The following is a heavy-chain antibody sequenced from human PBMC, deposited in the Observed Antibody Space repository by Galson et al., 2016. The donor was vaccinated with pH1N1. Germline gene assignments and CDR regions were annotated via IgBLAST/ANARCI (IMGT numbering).Heavy chain of an antibody. Sequence: SVKVSCKASGYIFTSYYIHWVRQAPGQGLEWLGVIDPRGGTTYAQKFHGRVTMTSDTSTNTVSLELGSLKSDDTAVYFCARDLARQHDSWGQGTLVTVSS. CDR2: IDPRGGT. CDR1: GYIFTSYY. J-gene: IGHJ4*02. V-gene: IGHV1-46*01. CDR3: ARDLARQHDS.